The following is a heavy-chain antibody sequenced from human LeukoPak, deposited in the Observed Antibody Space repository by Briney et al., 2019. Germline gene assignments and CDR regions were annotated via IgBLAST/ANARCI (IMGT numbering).Heavy chain of an antibody. Sequence: SETLSLTCTVSGGSISSGSYYWSWIRQPAGKGLEWIGRIYTSGSTNYSPSLKSRVTISVDTSKNQFSLQLNSVTPEDTAVYYCARADSSSWYLYGAFDIWGQGTMVTVSS. J-gene: IGHJ3*02. CDR3: ARADSSSWYLYGAFDI. CDR2: IYTSGST. V-gene: IGHV4-61*02. D-gene: IGHD6-13*01. CDR1: GGSISSGSYY.